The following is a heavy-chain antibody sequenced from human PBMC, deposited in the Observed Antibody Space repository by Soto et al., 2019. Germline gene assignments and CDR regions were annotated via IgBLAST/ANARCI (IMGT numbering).Heavy chain of an antibody. CDR1: GYTFTSYD. D-gene: IGHD3-22*01. J-gene: IGHJ3*02. V-gene: IGHV1-8*01. Sequence: ASVKVSCKASGYTFTSYDINWVRQATVQGLEWMGWMNPNSGNTGYAQKFQGRVTMTRNTSISTAYMEPSSLRSEDTAVYYCATTGGYDSSGDYYHDAFYIWGQGTMVTVSS. CDR2: MNPNSGNT. CDR3: ATTGGYDSSGDYYHDAFYI.